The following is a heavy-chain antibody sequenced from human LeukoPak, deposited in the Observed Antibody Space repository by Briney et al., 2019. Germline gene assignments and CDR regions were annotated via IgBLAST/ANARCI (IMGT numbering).Heavy chain of an antibody. Sequence: GGSLRLSCAASGITFSSYGMSWVRQAPGKGLEWVSSISSTGGTTYYADSVKGRFTISRDNSKNTLYLQMNSLRAEDTAIYYCAKSNGYGLVDIWGQGTMVIVS. V-gene: IGHV3-23*01. CDR2: ISSTGGTT. D-gene: IGHD3-10*01. J-gene: IGHJ3*02. CDR1: GITFSSYG. CDR3: AKSNGYGLVDI.